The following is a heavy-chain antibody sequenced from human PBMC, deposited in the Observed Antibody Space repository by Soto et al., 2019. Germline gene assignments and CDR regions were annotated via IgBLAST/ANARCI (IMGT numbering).Heavy chain of an antibody. D-gene: IGHD5-18*01. V-gene: IGHV4-30-4*01. Sequence: SETLSLTCTVSGGSISSGDYYWSWIRQPPGKGLEWIGYIYYSGSTYYNPSLKSRVTISVDTSKNQFSLKLSSVTAADTAVYYCARSRGYSYGYFDYWGQGTLVTVSS. CDR1: GGSISSGDYY. J-gene: IGHJ4*02. CDR3: ARSRGYSYGYFDY. CDR2: IYYSGST.